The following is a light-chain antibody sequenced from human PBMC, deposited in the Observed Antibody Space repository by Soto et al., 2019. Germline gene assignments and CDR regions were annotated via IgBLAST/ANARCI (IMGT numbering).Light chain of an antibody. Sequence: DIQMTQSPSSLSAAVGDRVTISCRASQGIGHYLAWYQQKPGKAPTLLIYTASALESGVPFRFSGSASGTDFTLIISSLQPEDVATYYCQSYNGALLTFGGGTKVEIK. CDR2: TAS. J-gene: IGKJ4*01. V-gene: IGKV1-27*01. CDR1: QGIGHY. CDR3: QSYNGALLT.